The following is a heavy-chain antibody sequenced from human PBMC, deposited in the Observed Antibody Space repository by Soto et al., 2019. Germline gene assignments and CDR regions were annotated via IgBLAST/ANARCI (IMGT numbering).Heavy chain of an antibody. D-gene: IGHD2-2*01. CDR2: ISWNSGSI. J-gene: IGHJ4*02. CDR3: AKARYCSSTSCYYFDY. V-gene: IGHV3-9*01. Sequence: EVQLVESGGGLVQPGRSLRLSCAASGFTFDDYAMHWVRQAPGKGLEWVSGISWNSGSIGYADSVMGRFTISRDNAKNSLYLQMNSLRAEDTALYYCAKARYCSSTSCYYFDYWGQGTLVTVSS. CDR1: GFTFDDYA.